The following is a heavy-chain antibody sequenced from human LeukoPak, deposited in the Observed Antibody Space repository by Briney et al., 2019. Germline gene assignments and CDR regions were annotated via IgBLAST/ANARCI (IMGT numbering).Heavy chain of an antibody. CDR2: IRSDGNKK. Sequence: GGSLRLSCAASVFTFSSYGMYWVRQAPGKGLEWVAFIRSDGNKKYYADSVKGRFTISRDNAKNSLYLQMNSLRAEDTAVYYCARSLRIVGATTSAYWGQGTLVTVSS. V-gene: IGHV3-30*02. J-gene: IGHJ4*02. CDR1: VFTFSSYG. CDR3: ARSLRIVGATTSAY. D-gene: IGHD1-26*01.